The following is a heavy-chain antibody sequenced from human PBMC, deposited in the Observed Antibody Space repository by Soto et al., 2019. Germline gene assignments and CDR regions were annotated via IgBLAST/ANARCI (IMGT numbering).Heavy chain of an antibody. CDR1: GYSFSSYG. CDR2: INPYNGNT. V-gene: IGHV1-18*04. CDR3: ARDPGAATFDY. J-gene: IGHJ4*01. D-gene: IGHD1-26*01. Sequence: ASVKVSCKASGYSFSSYGVGWVRQAPGQGLEWIGWINPYNGNTLNAQNLQGRVTLTTDTSTSTAYMELRSLRSDDTAIYYCARDPGAATFDYWGQGTLVTVSS.